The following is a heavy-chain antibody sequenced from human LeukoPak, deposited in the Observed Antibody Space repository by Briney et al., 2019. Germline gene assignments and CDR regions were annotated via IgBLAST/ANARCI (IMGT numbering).Heavy chain of an antibody. D-gene: IGHD6-13*01. CDR3: AKAQGSSSWHAGKNWFEP. CDR1: GFTFSSYA. J-gene: IGHJ5*02. Sequence: GGSLRLSCAASGFTFSSYAMSWVRQAPGKWLEWVSAITGSGGSTYYADSVKGRFTISRDNSKNTLYLQMNSLRAEDTAVYYCAKAQGSSSWHAGKNWFEPWGQGTLVTVSS. CDR2: ITGSGGST. V-gene: IGHV3-23*01.